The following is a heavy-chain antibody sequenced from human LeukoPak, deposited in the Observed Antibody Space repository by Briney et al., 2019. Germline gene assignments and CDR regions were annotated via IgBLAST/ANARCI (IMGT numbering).Heavy chain of an antibody. D-gene: IGHD3-9*01. CDR1: GGSISSYY. CDR2: IYYSGST. J-gene: IGHJ3*02. V-gene: IGHV4-59*01. Sequence: KPSETLSLTCTVSGGSISSYYWSWIRQPPGKGLEWIGYIYYSGSTNYNPSLKSRVTISVDTSKNQFSLKLSSATAADTAVYYCARDRRYFDWAPEAFDIWGQGTMVTVSS. CDR3: ARDRRYFDWAPEAFDI.